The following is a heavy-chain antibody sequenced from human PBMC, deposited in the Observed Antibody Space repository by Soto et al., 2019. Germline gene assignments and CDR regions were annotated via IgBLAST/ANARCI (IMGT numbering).Heavy chain of an antibody. Sequence: GGSLRLSCAASGFTFSSYWMSWVRQAPGKGLEWVANIKQDGSEKYYVDSVKGRFTISRDNAKNSLYLQMNSLRAEDTAVYYCAREAFEWLHPSDGWGQGTLVTVSS. D-gene: IGHD5-12*01. CDR2: IKQDGSEK. CDR3: AREAFEWLHPSDG. J-gene: IGHJ4*02. V-gene: IGHV3-7*01. CDR1: GFTFSSYW.